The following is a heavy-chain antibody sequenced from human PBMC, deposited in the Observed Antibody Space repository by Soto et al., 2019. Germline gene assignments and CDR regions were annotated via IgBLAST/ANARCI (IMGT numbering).Heavy chain of an antibody. CDR2: IHYTGTT. CDR1: GGAISTYS. V-gene: IGHV4-59*01. Sequence: QVQLQESGPRLVKPSESLSLTCVVSGGAISTYSWSWIRQTPGKGLEWIANIHYTGTTNYNPSLKRRVTMSVDTSKNQFSLRLTSVNAADTAIYFCARDRGGVGWWFDLWGRGTLVTVAS. D-gene: IGHD2-15*01. CDR3: ARDRGGVGWWFDL. J-gene: IGHJ2*01.